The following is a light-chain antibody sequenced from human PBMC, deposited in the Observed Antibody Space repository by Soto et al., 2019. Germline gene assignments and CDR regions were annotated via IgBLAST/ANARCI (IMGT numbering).Light chain of an antibody. Sequence: DIQMTQSPSSLSASVGDSVSITCRSSQTINNYLKWYQQKSGEAPTLLIYGASNLHNGVPSRCSGSGSGTEFTLTITNLQPEDFATYFGQQSHIPPWTFRQGTAV. CDR2: GAS. CDR1: QTINNY. J-gene: IGKJ1*01. V-gene: IGKV1-39*01. CDR3: QQSHIPPWT.